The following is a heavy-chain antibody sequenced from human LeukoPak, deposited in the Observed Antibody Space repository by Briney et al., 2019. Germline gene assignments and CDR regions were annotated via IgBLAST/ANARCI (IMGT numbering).Heavy chain of an antibody. J-gene: IGHJ5*02. CDR2: INPSGGST. CDR3: ARDLSITMIVPGGLDP. Sequence: RASVKVSCKASGYTFTSYYMHWVRQAPGQGLEWMGIINPSGGSTSYAQKFQGRVTMTRDMSTSTVYMELSSLRSEDTAVYYCARDLSITMIVPGGLDPWGQGTLVTVSS. CDR1: GYTFTSYY. V-gene: IGHV1-46*01. D-gene: IGHD3-22*01.